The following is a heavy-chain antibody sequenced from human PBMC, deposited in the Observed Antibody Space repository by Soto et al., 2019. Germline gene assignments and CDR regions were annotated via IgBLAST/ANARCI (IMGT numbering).Heavy chain of an antibody. D-gene: IGHD3-10*01. CDR2: IRYDGSNK. CDR1: GFTFSSYG. V-gene: IGHV3-33*01. Sequence: QVQLGESGGGVVQPGRSLRLSCAACGFTFSSYGMHWVRQAPGKGLEWVAVIRYDGSNKYYADSVKGRFTISRDDSKNTLYLQMNSLRAEDTAVYYCARDQYYYGSGSHYYYYYGMDVWGQGTTVTVS. J-gene: IGHJ6*02. CDR3: ARDQYYYGSGSHYYYYYGMDV.